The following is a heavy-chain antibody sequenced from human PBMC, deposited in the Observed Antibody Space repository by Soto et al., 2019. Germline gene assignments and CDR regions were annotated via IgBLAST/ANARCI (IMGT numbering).Heavy chain of an antibody. J-gene: IGHJ4*02. CDR1: GGSINSGGYC. CDR3: SRGIRV. CDR2: TSYGGST. V-gene: IGHV4-31*03. D-gene: IGHD5-18*01. Sequence: QVQLQESGPGLVKPSQTLSLACTVSGGSINSGGYCWSWIRQHPGKGLDWIGCTSYGGSTSYNPYLTSRVTICVVTSKIQSSLKLTSVTAEDTAVYYCSRGIRVWGQGALITVSS.